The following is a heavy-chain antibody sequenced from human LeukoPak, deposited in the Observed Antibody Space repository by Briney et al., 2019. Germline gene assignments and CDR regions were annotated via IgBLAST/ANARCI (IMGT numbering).Heavy chain of an antibody. CDR1: GGSISSGSYY. Sequence: PSQTLSLTCTVSGGSISSGSYYWRWIRQPAGKGLEWIGRIYTSGSTNYNPSLKSRVTISVDTSKNQFSLKLSSVTAADTAVYYCARERGIQLWLAHSNHFDYWGQGTLVTVSS. CDR3: ARERGIQLWLAHSNHFDY. J-gene: IGHJ4*02. CDR2: IYTSGST. D-gene: IGHD5-18*01. V-gene: IGHV4-61*02.